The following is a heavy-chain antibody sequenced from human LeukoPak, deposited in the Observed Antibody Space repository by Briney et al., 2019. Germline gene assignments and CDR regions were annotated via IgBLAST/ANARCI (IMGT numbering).Heavy chain of an antibody. CDR2: ISYDGSNK. CDR1: GLTFSSYA. Sequence: GGSLRLSCAASGLTFSSYAMHWVRQAPGKGLEWVAVISYDGSNKYYADSVKGRFTISRDNSKNTLYLQMNSLRAEDTAVYYCASGMVATWAYFDYWGQGTLVTVSS. V-gene: IGHV3-30*04. D-gene: IGHD5-12*01. J-gene: IGHJ4*02. CDR3: ASGMVATWAYFDY.